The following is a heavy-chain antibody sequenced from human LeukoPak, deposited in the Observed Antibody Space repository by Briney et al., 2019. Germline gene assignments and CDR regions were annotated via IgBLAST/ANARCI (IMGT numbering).Heavy chain of an antibody. J-gene: IGHJ6*02. Sequence: ASVKVSCKASGYTFTGYGISWVRQAPGQGLEWMGWISAYNGNTNYAQKLQGRVTMTTDTSTSTAYMELRSLRSDDTAVYYCARDRSSWSYYYYYGMDVWGQGTTVTVSS. V-gene: IGHV1-18*01. CDR1: GYTFTGYG. D-gene: IGHD6-13*01. CDR2: ISAYNGNT. CDR3: ARDRSSWSYYYYYGMDV.